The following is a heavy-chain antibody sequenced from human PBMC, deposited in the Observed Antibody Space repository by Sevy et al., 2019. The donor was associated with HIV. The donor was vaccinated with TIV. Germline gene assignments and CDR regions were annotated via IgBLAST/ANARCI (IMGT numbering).Heavy chain of an antibody. J-gene: IGHJ4*02. CDR1: GFTFSSYW. D-gene: IGHD6-13*01. CDR3: ARGAAAGTFDY. CDR2: VNSDGSST. V-gene: IGHV3-74*01. Sequence: GSLRLSCAASGFTFSSYWMHWVRQAPGKGLVWVSRVNSDGSSTSYADSVKGGFTISRDNAKNTLYLQMNSLRAEDTAVYYCARGAAAGTFDYWGQGTLVTVSS.